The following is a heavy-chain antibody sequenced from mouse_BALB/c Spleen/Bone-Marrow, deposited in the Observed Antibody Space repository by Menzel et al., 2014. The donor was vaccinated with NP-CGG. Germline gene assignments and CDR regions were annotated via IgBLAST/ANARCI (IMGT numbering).Heavy chain of an antibody. CDR2: IDPANGNT. Sequence: EVQLLQSGAELVKPGASGKLSCTASGFNIKDTYMHWVSQTPEQGLEWIGKIDPANGNTKYDPKFQGKATITADTSSNTAYLQLSSLTSEDTAVYYCALDYDYDVGYWGQGTTLTVSS. CDR1: GFNIKDTY. V-gene: IGHV14-3*02. D-gene: IGHD2-4*01. J-gene: IGHJ2*01. CDR3: ALDYDYDVGY.